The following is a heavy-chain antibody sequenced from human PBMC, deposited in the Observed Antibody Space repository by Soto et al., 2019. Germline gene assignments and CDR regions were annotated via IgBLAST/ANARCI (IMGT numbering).Heavy chain of an antibody. D-gene: IGHD4-17*01. V-gene: IGHV1-18*04. CDR3: ASRHTGFNAFDI. Sequence: VKVSCKASGYTFTSYGISWVRQAPGQGLEWMGWISAYNGNTNYAQKLQGRVTMTTDTSTSTAYMELRSLRSDDTAVYYCASRHTGFNAFDIWGQGTMVTVSS. CDR2: ISAYNGNT. CDR1: GYTFTSYG. J-gene: IGHJ3*02.